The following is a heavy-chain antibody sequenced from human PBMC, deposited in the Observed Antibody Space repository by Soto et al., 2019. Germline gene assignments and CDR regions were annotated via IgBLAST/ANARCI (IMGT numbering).Heavy chain of an antibody. CDR1: GFTFSTYS. CDR3: ASRLYSQVNY. CDR2: ISSSSTTI. V-gene: IGHV3-48*01. J-gene: IGHJ4*02. D-gene: IGHD2-2*02. Sequence: GGSLRLSCAASGFTFSTYSMNWVRQAPGKGLEWVSFISSSSTTIYYADSVKGRFTISRDNAKNSLFLQMNSLRAEDTAVYYCASRLYSQVNYWGQGTLVTVSS.